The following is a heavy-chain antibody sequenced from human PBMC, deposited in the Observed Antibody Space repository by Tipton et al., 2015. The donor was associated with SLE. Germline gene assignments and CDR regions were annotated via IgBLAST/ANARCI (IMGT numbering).Heavy chain of an antibody. CDR3: ARAGGYGNYFDY. J-gene: IGHJ4*02. CDR1: GYSISSGYY. CDR2: IYYSGST. Sequence: TLSLTCAVSGYSISSGYYWGWIRQTPGKGLEWIGYIYYSGSTNYTPPLNSRVTISVDTSENQFSLKLSSVTAADTAVYYCARAGGYGNYFDYWGQGTLVTVSS. D-gene: IGHD5-12*01. V-gene: IGHV4-38-2*01.